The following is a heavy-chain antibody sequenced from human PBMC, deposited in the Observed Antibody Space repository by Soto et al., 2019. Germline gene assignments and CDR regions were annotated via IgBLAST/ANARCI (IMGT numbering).Heavy chain of an antibody. Sequence: GSLRLSCAASGFTFSSYAMSWVRQAPGKGLEWVSAISGSGGSTYYADSVKGRFTISRDNSKNTLYLQMNSLRAEDTAVYYCAEELEPGIAVAGILDYWGPGTLVTVSS. J-gene: IGHJ4*02. CDR1: GFTFSSYA. D-gene: IGHD6-19*01. V-gene: IGHV3-23*01. CDR2: ISGSGGST. CDR3: AEELEPGIAVAGILDY.